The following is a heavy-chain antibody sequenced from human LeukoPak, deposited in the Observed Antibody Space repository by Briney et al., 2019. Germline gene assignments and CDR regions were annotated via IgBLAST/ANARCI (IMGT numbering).Heavy chain of an antibody. J-gene: IGHJ6*02. V-gene: IGHV3-23*01. CDR2: ISASGGST. Sequence: GSLRLSCAASGFTFSSYAMSWVRQAPGKGLEWVSAISASGGSTYHADSVKGRFTISRDDSKNTLYLQMNSLRAEDTAVYYCAKKISGYDYNYYYGMDVWGQGTTVTVSS. CDR1: GFTFSSYA. CDR3: AKKISGYDYNYYYGMDV. D-gene: IGHD5-12*01.